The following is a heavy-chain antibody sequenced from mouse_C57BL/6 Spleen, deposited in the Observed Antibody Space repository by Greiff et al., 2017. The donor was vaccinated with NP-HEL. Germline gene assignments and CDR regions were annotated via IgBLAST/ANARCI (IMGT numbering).Heavy chain of an antibody. V-gene: IGHV7-3*01. Sequence: EVHLVESGGGLVQPGGSLSLSCAASGFTFTDYYMSWVRQPPGKALEWMGFISNKANGYTTEYSASVKGRFTISRDNSQSILYLQMNALRAEDSATYYCASLYYSAYWGQGTLVTVSA. D-gene: IGHD2-1*01. CDR2: ISNKANGYTT. J-gene: IGHJ3*01. CDR1: GFTFTDYY. CDR3: ASLYYSAY.